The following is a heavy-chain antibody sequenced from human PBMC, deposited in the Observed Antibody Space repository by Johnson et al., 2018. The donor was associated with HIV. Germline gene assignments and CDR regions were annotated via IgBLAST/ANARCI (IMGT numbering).Heavy chain of an antibody. D-gene: IGHD3-22*01. CDR2: IKSKTDGGTA. CDR3: TTLSLITMIVVVIDAFDI. J-gene: IGHJ3*02. V-gene: IGHV3-15*01. CDR1: GFTFSNAW. Sequence: VQLVESGGGLVKPGGSLRLSCAASGFTFSNAWMSWVRQAPGKGLEWIGRIKSKTDGGTADYPAPMKGRFNISRDDSKNTLYLQMNTLKTEDTAVYYCTTLSLITMIVVVIDAFDIWGQGTMVTVSS.